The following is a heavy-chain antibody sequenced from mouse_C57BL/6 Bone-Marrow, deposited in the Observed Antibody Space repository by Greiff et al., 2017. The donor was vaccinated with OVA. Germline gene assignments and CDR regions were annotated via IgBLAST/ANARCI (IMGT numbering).Heavy chain of an antibody. Sequence: VKLMESGAELARPGASVKLSCKASGYTFTSYGISWVKQRTGQGLEWIGEIYPRSGNTYYNEKFKGKATLTADKSSSTAYMELRSLTSEDSAVYFCARVDWAYAMDYWGQGTSVTVSS. CDR1: GYTFTSYG. J-gene: IGHJ4*01. V-gene: IGHV1-81*01. CDR2: IYPRSGNT. D-gene: IGHD4-1*01. CDR3: ARVDWAYAMDY.